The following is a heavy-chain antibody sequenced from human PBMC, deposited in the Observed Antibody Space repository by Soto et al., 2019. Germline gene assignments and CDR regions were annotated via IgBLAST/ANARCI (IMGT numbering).Heavy chain of an antibody. D-gene: IGHD1-26*01. CDR2: IIPIFGTA. J-gene: IGHJ3*02. CDR3: ARDGRGATVDAFDI. CDR1: GGTFSSYS. Sequence: SVKVSCKASGGTFSSYSISWVLQAPGQGLEWMGGIIPIFGTANYAQKFQGRVTITADKSTSTAYMELSSLRSEDTAVYYCARDGRGATVDAFDIWGQGTMVTVSS. V-gene: IGHV1-69*06.